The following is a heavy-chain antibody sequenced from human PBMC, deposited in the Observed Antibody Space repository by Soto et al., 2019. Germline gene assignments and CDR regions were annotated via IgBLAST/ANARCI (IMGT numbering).Heavy chain of an antibody. J-gene: IGHJ3*02. CDR3: ARPLTGDNADDAFDI. V-gene: IGHV4-59*08. CDR2: IYYSGST. CDR1: GGSISSYY. D-gene: IGHD7-27*01. Sequence: SETLSLTCTVSGGSISSYYWSWIRQPPGKGLEWIGYIYYSGSTNYNPSLKSRVTISVDTSKNQFSLKLSSVTAADTAVYYCARPLTGDNADDAFDIWGQGTMVTVSS.